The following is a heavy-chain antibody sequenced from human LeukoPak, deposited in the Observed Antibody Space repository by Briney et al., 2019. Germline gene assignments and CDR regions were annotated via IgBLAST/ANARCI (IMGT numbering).Heavy chain of an antibody. V-gene: IGHV3-21*01. D-gene: IGHD3-9*01. CDR3: ARDILTSYIGGSYYYYYGMDA. Sequence: GGSLTLSCAASGFTFSSYSMNWVRQAPGKGRERGASISSSRSYIYYADSVKGRFTSSTDNAKNSLYLQMNSLRAGSTAVYYCARDILTSYIGGSYYYYYGMDACGQGTTVTVSS. CDR2: ISSSRSYI. CDR1: GFTFSSYS. J-gene: IGHJ6*02.